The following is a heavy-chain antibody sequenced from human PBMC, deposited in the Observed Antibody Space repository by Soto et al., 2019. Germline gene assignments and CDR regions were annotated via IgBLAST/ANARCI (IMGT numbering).Heavy chain of an antibody. D-gene: IGHD6-19*01. V-gene: IGHV4-39*02. CDR3: SGRDGAVAGTEH. CDR1: DDSMSRSNFY. J-gene: IGHJ1*01. Sequence: QLQLQESGPGLVKPSETLSLTCTVPDDSMSRSNFYWGWIRQPPGKGLEWIGSLHYGGSTYSNPYLKSRVALPADTSKNHLSLKLGSVTATDTAVYYCSGRDGAVAGTEHWGQGALVIVSS. CDR2: LHYGGST.